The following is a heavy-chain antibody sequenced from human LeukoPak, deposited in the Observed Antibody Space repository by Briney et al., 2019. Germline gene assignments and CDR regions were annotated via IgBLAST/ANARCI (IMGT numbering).Heavy chain of an antibody. V-gene: IGHV1-46*01. CDR2: INPSGGST. CDR1: GYTFTFYY. Sequence: GASVKVSCKASGYTFTFYYMHWVRQTPGHGLEWMGMINPSGGSTSYPQKFQGRVTMTRDMSTSTVYMELSSLRSEDTAVYYCARDGLPHYYDSSGYYLYYFDYWGQGALVTVSS. D-gene: IGHD3-22*01. J-gene: IGHJ4*02. CDR3: ARDGLPHYYDSSGYYLYYFDY.